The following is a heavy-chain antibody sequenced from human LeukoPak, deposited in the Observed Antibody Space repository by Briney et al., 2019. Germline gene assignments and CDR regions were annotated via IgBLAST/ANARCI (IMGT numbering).Heavy chain of an antibody. CDR1: GFSFSSST. CDR3: ARDSYWLGGTIGAFDI. Sequence: GGSLRLSCAASGFSFSSSTMDWVRQAPGRGLKWVSSISSSGSSIYYADSVRGRFTISRDNAKNSLYLQINSLRAEDTAVYYCARDSYWLGGTIGAFDIWGQGTMVTVSS. J-gene: IGHJ3*02. V-gene: IGHV3-21*01. D-gene: IGHD3-10*01. CDR2: ISSSGSSI.